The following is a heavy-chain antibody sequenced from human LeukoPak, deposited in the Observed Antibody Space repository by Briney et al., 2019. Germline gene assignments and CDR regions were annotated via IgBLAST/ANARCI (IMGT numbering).Heavy chain of an antibody. J-gene: IGHJ6*03. Sequence: GASVKVSCKASGYTFTGYYMHWVRQAPGQGLEWMGWINPNSGGTYYAQKFQGRVSMTRDTSISTAYMELSSLRSDDTAVYYCARDPVVVVPAAINYMDVWGKGTTVTVSS. CDR2: INPNSGGT. CDR1: GYTFTGYY. V-gene: IGHV1-2*02. D-gene: IGHD2-2*01. CDR3: ARDPVVVVPAAINYMDV.